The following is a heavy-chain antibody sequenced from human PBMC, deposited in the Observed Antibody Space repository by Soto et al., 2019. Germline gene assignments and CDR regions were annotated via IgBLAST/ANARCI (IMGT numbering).Heavy chain of an antibody. Sequence: SETLSLTCTVSGGSISSYYWSWIRQPPGKGLEWIGYIYYSGSTNYNPSLKSRVTISVDTSKNQFSLKLSSVTAADTAMYYCARRPYGSSYYYYYGMDVWGQGTTVTVS. V-gene: IGHV4-59*01. J-gene: IGHJ6*02. CDR1: GGSISSYY. CDR3: ARRPYGSSYYYYYGMDV. CDR2: IYYSGST. D-gene: IGHD3-10*01.